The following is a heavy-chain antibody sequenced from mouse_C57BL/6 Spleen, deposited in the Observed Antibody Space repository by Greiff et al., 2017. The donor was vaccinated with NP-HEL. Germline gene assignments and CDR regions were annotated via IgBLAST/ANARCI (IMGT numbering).Heavy chain of an antibody. CDR1: GFNIKDYY. D-gene: IGHD2-4*01. V-gene: IGHV14-2*01. Sequence: EVKVEESGAELVKPGASVKLSCTASGFNIKDYYMHWVKQRTEQGLEWIGRIAPEDGETKYAPKFQGKATITADTSSNTAYLQLSSLTSEDTAVYYCARDDYDGGYAMDYWGQGTSVTVSS. CDR3: ARDDYDGGYAMDY. J-gene: IGHJ4*01. CDR2: IAPEDGET.